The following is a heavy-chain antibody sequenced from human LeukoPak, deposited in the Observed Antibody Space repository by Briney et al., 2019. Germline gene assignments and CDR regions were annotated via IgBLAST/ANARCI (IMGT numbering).Heavy chain of an antibody. CDR3: ARETGYCSSTSCPYYYYGMDV. CDR2: IIPILGIA. V-gene: IGHV1-69*10. D-gene: IGHD2-2*01. Sequence: VKVSCKASGGTFNSYVISWVRQAPGQGLEWMGRIIPILGIANYAQKFQGRVTITADKSTSTVYMELSSLRSEDTAVCYCARETGYCSSTSCPYYYYGMDVWGQGTTVTVSS. CDR1: GGTFNSYV. J-gene: IGHJ6*02.